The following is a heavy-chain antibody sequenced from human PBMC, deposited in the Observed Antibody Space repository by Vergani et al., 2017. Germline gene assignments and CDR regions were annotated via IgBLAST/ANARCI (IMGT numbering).Heavy chain of an antibody. CDR1: GFTFSSYA. D-gene: IGHD4-17*01. CDR3: ARGASGDYVSSFDY. J-gene: IGHJ4*02. V-gene: IGHV3-30-3*01. Sequence: QVQLVESGGGVVQPGRSLRLSCAASGFTFSSYAMHWVRQAPGKGLEWVAVISYDGSNKYYADSVKGRFTISRDNSKNTLYLQLTSLRAEDTAVYYCARGASGDYVSSFDYWGQGTLVTVSS. CDR2: ISYDGSNK.